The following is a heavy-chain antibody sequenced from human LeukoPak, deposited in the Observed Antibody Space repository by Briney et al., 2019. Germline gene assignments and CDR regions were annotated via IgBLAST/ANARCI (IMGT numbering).Heavy chain of an antibody. Sequence: PSETLSLTCTASGASISSSSYYWGWIRQPPGKGLEWIGNIYYSGSTYYNPSLKSRLTISVDTSKNQFSLRLSSVAAADTAVYYCASLTLIATTALDYWGQGTLVTVSS. CDR2: IYYSGST. J-gene: IGHJ4*02. D-gene: IGHD4-17*01. CDR1: GASISSSSYY. V-gene: IGHV4-39*01. CDR3: ASLTLIATTALDY.